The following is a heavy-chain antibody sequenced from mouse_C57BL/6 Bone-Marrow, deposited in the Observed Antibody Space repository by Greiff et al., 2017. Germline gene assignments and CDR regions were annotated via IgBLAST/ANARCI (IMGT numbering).Heavy chain of an antibody. D-gene: IGHD1-1*01. Sequence: EVTVVESGGGLVKPGGSLKLSCAASGFTFSSYTMSWVRQTPEKRLQWVAAISGGGGNTYYPDSVKGRFPISRDNDKNILYLQMSSLRSEDTALYYCSRQVTTVLATKYFDVWGTGTTVTVSS. CDR3: SRQVTTVLATKYFDV. CDR1: GFTFSSYT. CDR2: ISGGGGNT. J-gene: IGHJ1*03. V-gene: IGHV5-9*01.